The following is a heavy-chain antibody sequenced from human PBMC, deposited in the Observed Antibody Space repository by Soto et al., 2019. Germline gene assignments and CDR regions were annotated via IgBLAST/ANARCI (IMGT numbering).Heavy chain of an antibody. D-gene: IGHD3-3*01. CDR1: GDSVSSNSAA. Sequence: PSQTLSLTCAISGDSVSSNSAAWNWIRQSPSRGLEWLGRTYYRSKWYNDYAVSVKSRVTINPDTSKNQFSLQLNSVTPEDTAVYYCARSAGWYYVFWRPSDAFDIWGQGTMVTVSS. CDR3: ARSAGWYYVFWRPSDAFDI. CDR2: TYYRSKWYN. V-gene: IGHV6-1*01. J-gene: IGHJ3*02.